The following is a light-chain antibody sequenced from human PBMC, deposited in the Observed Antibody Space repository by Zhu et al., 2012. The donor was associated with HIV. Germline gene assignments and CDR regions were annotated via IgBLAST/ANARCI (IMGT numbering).Light chain of an antibody. Sequence: EIVMMQSPATLSVSPGERATLSCRASQTVSRNYLAWYQQKPGQPPRLLIYSASRRVTGIPDRFSGSGSGTDFTLTISRLEPEDFAVYYCQHYVPSPMYTFGQGTKLEIK. CDR1: QTVSRNY. CDR2: SAS. J-gene: IGKJ2*01. V-gene: IGKV3-20*01. CDR3: QHYVPSPMYT.